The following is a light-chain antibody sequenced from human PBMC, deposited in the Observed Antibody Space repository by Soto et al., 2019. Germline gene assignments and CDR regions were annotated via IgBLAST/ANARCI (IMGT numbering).Light chain of an antibody. CDR2: GNI. CDR3: QTYDTGVSGSI. J-gene: IGLJ2*01. Sequence: QSVLTQPPSVSGAPGHRVALSCTGTSSNIGAGYDVHWYQHLPGTAPKLLIFGNINRPAGIPDRFSGSKSGTSASLDISGLQAEDEGYYYCQTYDTGVSGSIFGGGTKLTVL. CDR1: SSNIGAGYD. V-gene: IGLV1-40*01.